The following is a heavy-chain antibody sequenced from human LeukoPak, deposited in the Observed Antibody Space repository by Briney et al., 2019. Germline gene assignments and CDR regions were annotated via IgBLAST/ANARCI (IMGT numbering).Heavy chain of an antibody. Sequence: ASVKVSCKASGYTFTSYYMHWVRQAPGQGLEWMGIINPSGGSASSAQKFQGRVTLTRDTSTSTVYMELSSLRSQDTAVYYCARDYHGSGSLTTFDYWGQGTLDTVSS. CDR3: ARDYHGSGSLTTFDY. CDR2: INPSGGSA. V-gene: IGHV1-46*01. J-gene: IGHJ4*02. D-gene: IGHD3-10*01. CDR1: GYTFTSYY.